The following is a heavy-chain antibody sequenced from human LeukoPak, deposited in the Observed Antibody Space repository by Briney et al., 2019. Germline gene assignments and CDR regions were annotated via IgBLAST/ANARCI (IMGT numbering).Heavy chain of an antibody. V-gene: IGHV1-2*02. D-gene: IGHD6-13*01. Sequence: ASVKVSCKASGYTYTGYYLHWVRQAPGQGLEWMGWNDPNSGATGFAQKYQGRVTMTRDTPISTAYMELSSLRSDDSAVYYCARGRGEGSSWYATVDYWGQGTLVTVSS. CDR3: ARGRGEGSSWYATVDY. CDR1: GYTYTGYY. CDR2: NDPNSGAT. J-gene: IGHJ4*02.